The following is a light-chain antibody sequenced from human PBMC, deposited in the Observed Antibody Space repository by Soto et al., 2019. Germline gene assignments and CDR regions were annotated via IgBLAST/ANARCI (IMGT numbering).Light chain of an antibody. CDR1: QSVSIN. J-gene: IGKJ2*01. Sequence: EIVMTQSPGTLSVSPGERATLSCRASQSVSINLDWYQHKPGQGPRLLIYGASTRATGIPARFSGSGSGTEFTLNISSLQSEDFAVYYCQQYNNWPLYTFGQGTKLEIK. CDR3: QQYNNWPLYT. V-gene: IGKV3-15*01. CDR2: GAS.